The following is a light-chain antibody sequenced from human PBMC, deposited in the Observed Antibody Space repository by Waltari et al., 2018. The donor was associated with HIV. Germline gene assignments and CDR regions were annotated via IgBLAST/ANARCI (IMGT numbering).Light chain of an antibody. V-gene: IGLV3-1*01. J-gene: IGLJ2*01. CDR1: QLGDKS. CDR2: QDT. CDR3: QAWGINSVI. Sequence: SYGLSQPPSVPVSPGQTASITCFGDQLGDKSVSWYQQKTGQSPVLVVYQDTKRPSVIPDRFSGSNSGNTATLTISGTQAVDEADYYCQAWGINSVIFGGGTHLTVL.